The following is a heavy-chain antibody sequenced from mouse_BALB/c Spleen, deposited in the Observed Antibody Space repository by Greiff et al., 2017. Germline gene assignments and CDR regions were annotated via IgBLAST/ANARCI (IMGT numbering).Heavy chain of an antibody. J-gene: IGHJ4*01. V-gene: IGHV1S29*02. CDR1: GYTFTDYN. CDR2: IYPYNGGT. CDR3: ASWEWDYAMGY. Sequence: EVQLVESGPELVKPGASVKISCKASGYTFTDYNMHWVKKSHGKSLEWIGYIYPYNGGTGYNQKFKSKATVTVDNSSSTANMELHSLTSADSAGDYCASWEWDYAMGYWGQGTAVTVS. D-gene: IGHD4-1*01.